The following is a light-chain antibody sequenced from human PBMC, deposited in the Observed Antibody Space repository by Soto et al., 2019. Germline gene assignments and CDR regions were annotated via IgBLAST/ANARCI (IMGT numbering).Light chain of an antibody. CDR1: QSVSSN. CDR2: GAS. J-gene: IGKJ2*01. Sequence: EIVMTQSPATLSVSPGERAIFSCRASQSVSSNLAWYQQKPGQAPRLLIYGASTRATGIPARFIGSGSGTEFTLTISSLQSEDFVVYYCQQYNNWYTFGQGTKLEIK. V-gene: IGKV3-15*01. CDR3: QQYNNWYT.